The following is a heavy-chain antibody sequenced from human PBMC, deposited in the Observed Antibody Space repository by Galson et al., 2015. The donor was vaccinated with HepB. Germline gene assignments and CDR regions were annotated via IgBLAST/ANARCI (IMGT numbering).Heavy chain of an antibody. V-gene: IGHV3-30*18. J-gene: IGHJ4*02. CDR2: ISYDGSNK. D-gene: IGHD2-2*02. Sequence: SLRLSCAASGFTFSSYGMHWVRQAPGKGLEWVAVISYDGSNKYYADSVKGRFTISRDNSKNTLYLQMNSLRAEDMAVYYCAKEVCSSTSCYIDYWGQGTLVTVSS. CDR1: GFTFSSYG. CDR3: AKEVCSSTSCYIDY.